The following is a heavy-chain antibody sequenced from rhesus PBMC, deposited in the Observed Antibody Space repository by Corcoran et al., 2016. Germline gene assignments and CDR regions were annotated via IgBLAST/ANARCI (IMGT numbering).Heavy chain of an antibody. J-gene: IGHJ5-1*01. D-gene: IGHD4-23*01. CDR2: INGKRGNT. Sequence: VPLQVSRPGLVKPSAPLSPTCALSVASIMSYLYICLPPPPREGRECIGEINGKRGNTNYNPYLKRRVTMEKEASKNQFSLKLSSVTAEDTAVYYCARDKDSNYGYDRFDVWGPGVLVTVSS. CDR3: ARDKDSNYGYDRFDV. V-gene: IGHV4-80*01. CDR1: VASIMSYL.